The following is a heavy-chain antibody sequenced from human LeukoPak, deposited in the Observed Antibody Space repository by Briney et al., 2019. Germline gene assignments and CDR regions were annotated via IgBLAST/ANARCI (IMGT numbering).Heavy chain of an antibody. CDR3: AKNSTVVVPATIRY. CDR2: ISGSGGST. J-gene: IGHJ4*02. Sequence: SGGSLRLSCAASGFTFSNYARRWVRQAPGKGLEWVSAISGSGGSTYYADSVKGRFTISRDNSKNTLYLQMNSLRAEDTAVYYCAKNSTVVVPATIRYWSQGTLVTVSS. D-gene: IGHD2-2*01. CDR1: GFTFSNYA. V-gene: IGHV3-23*01.